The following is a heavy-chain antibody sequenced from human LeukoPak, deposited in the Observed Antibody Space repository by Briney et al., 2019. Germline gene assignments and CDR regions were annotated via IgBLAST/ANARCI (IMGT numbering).Heavy chain of an antibody. Sequence: SETLSLTCTVSGGSISSYYWSWIRQPPGKGLEWIGYIYYSGSTNYNPSLKSRVTISVDTSKNQFSLKLSSVTAADTAVYYCARRGDYVWGSYRLDWYFDLWGRGTLVTVSS. CDR3: ARRGDYVWGSYRLDWYFDL. CDR1: GGSISSYY. CDR2: IYYSGST. D-gene: IGHD3-16*02. V-gene: IGHV4-59*12. J-gene: IGHJ2*01.